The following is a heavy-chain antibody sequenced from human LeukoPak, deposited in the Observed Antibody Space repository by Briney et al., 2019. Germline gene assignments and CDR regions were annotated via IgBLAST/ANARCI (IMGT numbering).Heavy chain of an antibody. CDR3: AKGGQSWQLED. CDR1: GLTLSSCG. J-gene: IGHJ4*02. Sequence: SLRLSGAAPGLTLSSCGMHWVHQAPGKGLEWVAVIWYDGSNKYYADSVKGRFTISRDNSKNTLYLQMNSLRAEDTAVYYCAKGGQSWQLEDWGQGTLVTVSS. CDR2: IWYDGSNK. V-gene: IGHV3-33*06. D-gene: IGHD6-6*01.